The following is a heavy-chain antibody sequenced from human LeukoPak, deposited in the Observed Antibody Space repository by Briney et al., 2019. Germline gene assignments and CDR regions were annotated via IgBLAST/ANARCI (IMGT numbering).Heavy chain of an antibody. Sequence: ASVKVSCKASGYTFTSYDINWVRQATGQGLEWMGWMNPNSGNTGYAQKFQGRVTMTRSTSISTAYMELSRLRSDDTAVYYCARDYCSSTSCLFDYWGQGTLVTVSS. D-gene: IGHD2-2*01. J-gene: IGHJ4*02. CDR3: ARDYCSSTSCLFDY. CDR2: MNPNSGNT. CDR1: GYTFTSYD. V-gene: IGHV1-8*01.